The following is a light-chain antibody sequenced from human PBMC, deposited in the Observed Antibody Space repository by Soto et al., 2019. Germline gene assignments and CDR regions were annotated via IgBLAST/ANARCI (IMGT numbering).Light chain of an antibody. CDR2: GAS. Sequence: EIVLTQSPGTLSLSRGERTTLXXRASXTISDNYLAWYQQKAGQAPRLVXXGASSRATGIPARFSGSGSGTDFTLTISSLEPEDFAVYYCQQRGEWPPGATFGQGTRLEIK. J-gene: IGKJ5*01. V-gene: IGKV3-11*01. CDR1: XTISDNY. CDR3: QQRGEWPPGAT.